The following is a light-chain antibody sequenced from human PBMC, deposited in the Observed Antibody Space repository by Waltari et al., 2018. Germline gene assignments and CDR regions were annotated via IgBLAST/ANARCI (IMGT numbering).Light chain of an antibody. CDR3: QHYVALPVT. CDR1: QSLTKRY. J-gene: IGKJ1*01. V-gene: IGKV3-20*01. Sequence: EIVLTQSPGPLSLSPGERATLSCRASQSLTKRYLAWYQQKPGQAPRLLIYGASSRAAGIPDRFSGSGSGTDFTLTISRLEPEDFAVYYCQHYVALPVTFGQGTKVEIK. CDR2: GAS.